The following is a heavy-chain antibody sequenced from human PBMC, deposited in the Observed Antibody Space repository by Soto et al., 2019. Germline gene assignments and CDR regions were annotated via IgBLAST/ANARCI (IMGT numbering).Heavy chain of an antibody. CDR3: VRGCGRSSCPYCLDV. J-gene: IGHJ6*03. V-gene: IGHV3-7*01. Sequence: EVQLVESGGGLVQPGGSLRLSCEASGFTFSTYWMSWVRQAPGKGLEWVATIKQDGSDKYYVDSVRGRFTISRDNAESSLYLQMSSLRAEDTAVYYCVRGCGRSSCPYCLDVWGKATTVIVSS. CDR2: IKQDGSDK. CDR1: GFTFSTYW. D-gene: IGHD2-2*01.